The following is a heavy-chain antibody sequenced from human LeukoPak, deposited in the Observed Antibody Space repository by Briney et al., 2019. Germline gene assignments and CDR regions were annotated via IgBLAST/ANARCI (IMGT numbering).Heavy chain of an antibody. CDR1: GGSMSSYY. CDR2: IYYRGSN. V-gene: IGHV4-59*01. D-gene: IGHD3-3*01. J-gene: IGHJ5*02. CDR3: ARMYYDFWSGSGWFDP. Sequence: KPSETLSLTCTVSGGSMSSYYWSWLRQPPGKGREGIGYIYYRGSNKYNPSLKRRVNISVETSKKQFSLKLSSVTAADPAVYYCARMYYDFWSGSGWFDPWGQGTLVTVSS.